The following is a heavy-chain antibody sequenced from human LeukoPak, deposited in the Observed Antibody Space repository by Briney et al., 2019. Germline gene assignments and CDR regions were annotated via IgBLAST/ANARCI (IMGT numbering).Heavy chain of an antibody. Sequence: PGGSLRLSCAASGFTFSSYAMHWVRQAPGKGLEWVTVISYDGSNKDYADSVKGRFTISRDTSKNTLYLQMNSLRAEDTAVYYCANDFFRNSYGYCAFDIWGQGTMVTVSS. CDR2: ISYDGSNK. D-gene: IGHD5-18*01. CDR1: GFTFSSYA. CDR3: ANDFFRNSYGYCAFDI. V-gene: IGHV3-30*18. J-gene: IGHJ3*02.